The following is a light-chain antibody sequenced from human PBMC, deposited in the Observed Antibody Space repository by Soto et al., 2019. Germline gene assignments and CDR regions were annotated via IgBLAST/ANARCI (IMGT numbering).Light chain of an antibody. V-gene: IGKV3-11*01. Sequence: EIVLTQSPATLSLSPGERATLSCRASQSISSYLAWYQQKPGQAPRLLIYDASNRAAGIPARFSGSGSGTDFNLTISSLELEDFAVYYCQKRSNWPPITFGQGTRLEI. J-gene: IGKJ5*01. CDR1: QSISSY. CDR3: QKRSNWPPIT. CDR2: DAS.